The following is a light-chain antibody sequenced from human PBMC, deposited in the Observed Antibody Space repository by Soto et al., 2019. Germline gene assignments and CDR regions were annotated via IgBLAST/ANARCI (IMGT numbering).Light chain of an antibody. CDR1: SGDVGGYDY. CDR3: SSHTSGSTRV. Sequence: QSVLTQPASVSGSPGQSIAISCTGTSGDVGGYDYVSWYQQHPDKAPKLMIYEVTKRPSWVSNRFSCSKSGNTASLTISGLQPEDEADYYCSSHTSGSTRVFGSGTKVTVL. V-gene: IGLV2-14*01. CDR2: EVT. J-gene: IGLJ1*01.